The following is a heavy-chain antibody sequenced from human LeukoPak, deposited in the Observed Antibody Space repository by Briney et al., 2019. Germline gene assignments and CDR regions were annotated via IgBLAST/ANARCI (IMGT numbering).Heavy chain of an antibody. J-gene: IGHJ5*02. Sequence: GASVKVSCKASGYTFTSYGISWVRQAPGQGLEWMGWISAYNGNTNYAQKLQGRVTMTTDTSTSTAYMELRSLRSDDTAVYYCARGLYDILTGLNWFDPWGQGTLVTVSS. CDR1: GYTFTSYG. CDR2: ISAYNGNT. D-gene: IGHD3-9*01. CDR3: ARGLYDILTGLNWFDP. V-gene: IGHV1-18*01.